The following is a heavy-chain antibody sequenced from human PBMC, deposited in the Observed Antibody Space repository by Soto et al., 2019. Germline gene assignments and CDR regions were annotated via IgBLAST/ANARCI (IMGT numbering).Heavy chain of an antibody. CDR1: EYSFTNYW. J-gene: IGHJ6*02. CDR2: VYPSDSDT. CDR3: ARSTSPLYSMDV. V-gene: IGHV5-51*01. D-gene: IGHD2-2*02. Sequence: GESLKISCKGSEYSFTNYWIGWVRQTPEKGLEWMGTVYPSDSDTRYSPSFRGQVTISADKSITTAYLQWSSLKASDTAIYYCARSTSPLYSMDVWGQGTTVTVSS.